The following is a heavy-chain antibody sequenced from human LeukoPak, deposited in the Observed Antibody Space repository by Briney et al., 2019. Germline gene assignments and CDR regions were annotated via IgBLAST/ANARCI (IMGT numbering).Heavy chain of an antibody. J-gene: IGHJ4*02. CDR2: IYYSGST. D-gene: IGHD6-13*01. CDR3: ARHGGAAGGH. CDR1: GGSISSSSYY. Sequence: PSETLSLTCTVSGGSISSSSYYWGWIRQSPGKGLEWIGSIYYSGSTYYNPSLKSRVTISVDTSKNQLSLKLTSVTAADTAVYYCARHGGAAGGHWGQGTLVTVSS. V-gene: IGHV4-39*01.